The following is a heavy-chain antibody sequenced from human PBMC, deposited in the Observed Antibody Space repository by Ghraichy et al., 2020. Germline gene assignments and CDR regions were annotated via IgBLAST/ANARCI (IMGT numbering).Heavy chain of an antibody. CDR2: IFGNNDK. J-gene: IGHJ4*02. CDR3: AHRERTAYYDY. D-gene: IGHD2-21*01. CDR1: GFSLGPNAVG. Sequence: SGPTLVKPTQTLTLTCTFSGFSLGPNAVGVGWVRQPPGKALEWLALIFGNNDKRYSPSLKNRLIITKDTSKSQVVLTITNMDPLDTATYYCAHRERTAYYDYWGQGTLVTVSS. V-gene: IGHV2-5*01.